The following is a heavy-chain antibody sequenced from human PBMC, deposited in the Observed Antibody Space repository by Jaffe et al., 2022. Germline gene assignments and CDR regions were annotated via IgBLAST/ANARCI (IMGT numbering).Heavy chain of an antibody. V-gene: IGHV4-39*01. D-gene: IGHD4-17*01. Sequence: QLQLQESGPGLLRPSETLSLTCTVSGGTINSGSYYWAWIRQPPGKGLEWIGSIYYTGTAYYNPSLRSRVSMSVDTSKNQFSLKVISLTAADTAVYHCVRGDYTIDTWFDAWGQGTLVTVS. CDR2: IYYTGTA. J-gene: IGHJ5*02. CDR3: VRGDYTIDTWFDA. CDR1: GGTINSGSYY.